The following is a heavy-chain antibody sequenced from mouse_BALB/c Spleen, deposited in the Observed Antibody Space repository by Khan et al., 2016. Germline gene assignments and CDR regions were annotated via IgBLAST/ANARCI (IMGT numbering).Heavy chain of an antibody. CDR2: IDPENGDT. J-gene: IGHJ2*01. V-gene: IGHV14-4*02. Sequence: VQLQQSGAELVRSGASVKLSCTASVFNIKDYYMHWVKQRPEQGLEWIGWIDPENGDTEYAPNLQGKATMTADTSSNAAYLQFSSLTSEDSAVYYCNAIYYGSDVYFDYWGQGTTLTVSS. CDR1: VFNIKDYY. CDR3: NAIYYGSDVYFDY. D-gene: IGHD1-1*01.